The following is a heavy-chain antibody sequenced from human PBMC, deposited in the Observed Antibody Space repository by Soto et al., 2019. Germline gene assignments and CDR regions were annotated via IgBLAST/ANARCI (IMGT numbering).Heavy chain of an antibody. CDR2: TYYRSKWYN. Sequence: SQTLSLTCVISGDSVSSNSAAWNWIRQSPSRGLEWLGRTYYRSKWYNDYAVSVKSRITINPDTSKNQFSLQLNSVTPEDTAVYYCARDLCSGGSCYWGYYYYGMDVWGQGTTVTVSS. CDR1: GDSVSSNSAA. D-gene: IGHD2-15*01. V-gene: IGHV6-1*01. J-gene: IGHJ6*02. CDR3: ARDLCSGGSCYWGYYYYGMDV.